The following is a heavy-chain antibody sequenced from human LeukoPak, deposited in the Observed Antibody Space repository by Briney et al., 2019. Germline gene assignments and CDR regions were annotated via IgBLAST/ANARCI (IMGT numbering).Heavy chain of an antibody. CDR1: GFTFSSYW. J-gene: IGHJ4*02. CDR2: INSEGSST. CDR3: ARAYCGGDCYSRAMDY. D-gene: IGHD2-21*02. Sequence: GGSPRLSCAASGFTFSSYWMHWVRHAPGKGPVWVSRINSEGSSTSYADSVKGRFTISRDNARNTLYLQMNSLRAEDTAVYYCARAYCGGDCYSRAMDYWGQGTLVTVSS. V-gene: IGHV3-74*01.